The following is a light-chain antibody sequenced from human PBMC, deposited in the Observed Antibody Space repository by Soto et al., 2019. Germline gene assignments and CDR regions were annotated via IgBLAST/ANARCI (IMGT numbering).Light chain of an antibody. CDR2: TTS. Sequence: DIQMTQSPSSLSASVGGRVTITCRASQSVRRDLNWYQQRPGKAPKLLIYTTSNLEGGVPSRFSGSGSGTDFTLTISNLQPEDFATYFCQQGFSRPRTFGLGTKVDIK. CDR3: QQGFSRPRT. CDR1: QSVRRD. J-gene: IGKJ1*01. V-gene: IGKV1-39*01.